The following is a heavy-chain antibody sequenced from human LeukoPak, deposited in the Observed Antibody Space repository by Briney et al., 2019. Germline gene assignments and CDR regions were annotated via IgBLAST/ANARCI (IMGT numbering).Heavy chain of an antibody. D-gene: IGHD3-10*01. J-gene: IGHJ6*02. CDR1: GFTFSSYA. V-gene: IGHV3-30-3*01. Sequence: GGSLRLSCAASGFTFSSYAMHWVRQAPGKGLEWVAVISYDGSNKYYADSVKGRFTISRGNSKNTLYLQMNSLRAEDTAVYYCASEGHLWFGELLPMDVWGQGTTVTVSS. CDR2: ISYDGSNK. CDR3: ASEGHLWFGELLPMDV.